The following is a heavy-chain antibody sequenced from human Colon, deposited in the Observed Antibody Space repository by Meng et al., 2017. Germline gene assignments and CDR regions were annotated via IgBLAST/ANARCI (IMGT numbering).Heavy chain of an antibody. Sequence: VQLPESGPGLVNPSGTLCLTCAVSGDSIRSSNWWSWVRQPPGRGLEWIRAIYHSGSTNYNPSLKNRLSLTVDKSKNQFSLTLHSVTAADTAVYYCARYRYDSSSYSNFFDPWGQGTPVTVSS. CDR1: GDSIRSSNW. CDR3: ARYRYDSSSYSNFFDP. D-gene: IGHD3-22*01. J-gene: IGHJ5*02. V-gene: IGHV4-4*02. CDR2: IYHSGST.